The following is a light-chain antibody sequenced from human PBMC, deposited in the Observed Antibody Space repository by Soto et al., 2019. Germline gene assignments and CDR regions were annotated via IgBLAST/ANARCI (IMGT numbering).Light chain of an antibody. Sequence: DIQVTHAPSSLSSSVGCRVTITCRASLSISIFLNWIQHKPGEAPKPVIFAASSLHSGVPSRFSGSGSRTNFTLTISSLQPEDFAIYYCQQSFSLPFNFGPGTKVDIK. CDR2: AAS. CDR3: QQSFSLPFN. J-gene: IGKJ3*01. CDR1: LSISIF. V-gene: IGKV1-39*01.